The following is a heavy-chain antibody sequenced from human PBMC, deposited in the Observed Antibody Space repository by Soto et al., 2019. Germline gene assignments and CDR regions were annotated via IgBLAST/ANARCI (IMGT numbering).Heavy chain of an antibody. CDR1: GFTFSTYN. D-gene: IGHD6-19*01. CDR3: ARGGAVSSGWYDGH. J-gene: IGHJ4*02. V-gene: IGHV3-74*01. Sequence: EVQLVESGGGLVQPGGSLRLSCGASGFTFSTYNMHWVRQGPGKGLVWVSRINSDGSSTRYADSVKGRFTISRDNAKNTLYLQMNRLRVEDTAIYYWARGGAVSSGWYDGHWGRGTLVTVSS. CDR2: INSDGSST.